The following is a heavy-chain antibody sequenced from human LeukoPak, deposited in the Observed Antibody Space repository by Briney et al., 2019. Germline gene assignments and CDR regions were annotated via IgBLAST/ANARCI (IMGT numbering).Heavy chain of an antibody. CDR1: GYIFTAYY. CDR2: INLNSGGT. V-gene: IGHV1-2*02. J-gene: IGHJ4*02. Sequence: ASVKVSCKASGYIFTAYYMYWVRQAPGQGLEWMGWINLNSGGTNYAQKFQGRVTMTRDTSISTAYMELSSLRSDDTAVFYCARESGSYFRAADFWGQGTLVTVSS. CDR3: ARESGSYFRAADF. D-gene: IGHD1-26*01.